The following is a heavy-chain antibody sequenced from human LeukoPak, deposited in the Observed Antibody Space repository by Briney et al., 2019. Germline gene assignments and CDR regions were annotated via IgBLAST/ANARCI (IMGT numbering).Heavy chain of an antibody. CDR2: IYYSGST. J-gene: IGHJ3*02. V-gene: IGHV4-30-4*01. D-gene: IGHD2-15*01. CDR1: GGSISSGDYY. Sequence: SQTLSLTCTVSGGSISSGDYYWSWLRQPPGKGLEWIGYIYYSGSTYYNPSLKSRVTISVDTSKNQFSLKLSSVTAADTAVYYCARTSVRNCSGGSCYSGAFDIWGQGTMVTVSS. CDR3: ARTSVRNCSGGSCYSGAFDI.